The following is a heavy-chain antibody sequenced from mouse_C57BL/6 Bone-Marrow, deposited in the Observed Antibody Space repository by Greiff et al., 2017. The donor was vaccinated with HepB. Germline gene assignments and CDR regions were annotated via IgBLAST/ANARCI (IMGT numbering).Heavy chain of an antibody. V-gene: IGHV5-12*01. CDR3: ARQRDAMDY. CDR1: GFTFSDYY. J-gene: IGHJ4*01. Sequence: EVKLMESGGGLVQPGGSLKLSCAASGFTFSDYYMYWVRQTPGKRLEWVAYISNGGGSTYYPDTVKGRFTISRDNAKNTLYLQMRSLKSEDTAMYYCARQRDAMDYWGQGTSVTVSS. CDR2: ISNGGGST.